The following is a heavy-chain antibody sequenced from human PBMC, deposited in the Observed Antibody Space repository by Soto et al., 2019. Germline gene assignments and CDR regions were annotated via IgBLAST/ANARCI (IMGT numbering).Heavy chain of an antibody. Sequence: SVKVSCKASGGTFSSYTISWVRQAPGQGLEWMGRIIPILGIANYAQRFQGRVTITADKSTSTAYMELSSLRSEDTAVYYCARELQGLLLGELSSDLTGYWGQGTLVTVSS. J-gene: IGHJ4*02. V-gene: IGHV1-69*04. CDR1: GGTFSSYT. CDR3: ARELQGLLLGELSSDLTGY. CDR2: IIPILGIA. D-gene: IGHD3-16*02.